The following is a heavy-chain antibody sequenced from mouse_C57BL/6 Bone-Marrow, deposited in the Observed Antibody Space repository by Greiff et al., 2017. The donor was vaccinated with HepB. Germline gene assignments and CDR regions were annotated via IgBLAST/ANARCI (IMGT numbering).Heavy chain of an antibody. CDR3: ARAYGSSPYWYFDV. J-gene: IGHJ1*03. CDR1: GYSITSDY. Sequence: DVMLVESGPGLAKPSQTLSLTCSVTGYSITSDYWNWIRKFPGNKLEYMGYISYSGSTYYNPSLKSRISITRDTSKNQYYLQLNSVTTEDTATYYCARAYGSSPYWYFDVWGTGTTVTVSS. CDR2: ISYSGST. V-gene: IGHV3-8*01. D-gene: IGHD1-1*01.